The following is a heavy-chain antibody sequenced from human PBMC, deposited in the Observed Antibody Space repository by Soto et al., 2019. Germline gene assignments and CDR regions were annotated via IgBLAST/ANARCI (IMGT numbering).Heavy chain of an antibody. CDR3: ATRGDYLDY. J-gene: IGHJ4*02. CDR2: IYYSGST. CDR1: GGSISSYY. D-gene: IGHD3-10*01. Sequence: SETLSLTWTVSGGSISSYYWSWIRQPPGKGLEWIGYIYYSGSTNYNPSLKSRVTISVDTSKNQFSLKLSSVTAADTAVYYCATRGDYLDYWGQGILVTVSS. V-gene: IGHV4-59*01.